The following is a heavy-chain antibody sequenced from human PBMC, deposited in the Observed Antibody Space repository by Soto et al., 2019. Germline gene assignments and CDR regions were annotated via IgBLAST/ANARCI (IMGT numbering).Heavy chain of an antibody. CDR2: FDPEDGET. Sequence: GASVKVSCKVSGYTLTELSMHWVRQAPGKGLEWMGGFDPEDGETIYAQKFQGRVTMTEDTSTDTAYMELSSLRSEDTAVYYCATDEGAVAGPWAYYGMDVWGQGTTVTVSS. CDR3: ATDEGAVAGPWAYYGMDV. CDR1: GYTLTELS. D-gene: IGHD6-19*01. V-gene: IGHV1-24*01. J-gene: IGHJ6*02.